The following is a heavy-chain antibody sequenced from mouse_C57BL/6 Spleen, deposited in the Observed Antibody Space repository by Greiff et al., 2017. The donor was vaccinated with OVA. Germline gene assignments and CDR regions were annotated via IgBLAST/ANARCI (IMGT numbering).Heavy chain of an antibody. Sequence: VQLQQSGPELVKPGDSVKISCKASGYAFSSSWMNWVKQRPGKGLEWIGRIYPGDGDTNYNGKFKGKATLTADKSSSTAYMQLSSLTSEDSAVYFCAREEVGYYHYFDYWGQGTTLTVSS. D-gene: IGHD1-1*01. CDR2: IYPGDGDT. V-gene: IGHV1-82*01. CDR3: AREEVGYYHYFDY. CDR1: GYAFSSSW. J-gene: IGHJ2*01.